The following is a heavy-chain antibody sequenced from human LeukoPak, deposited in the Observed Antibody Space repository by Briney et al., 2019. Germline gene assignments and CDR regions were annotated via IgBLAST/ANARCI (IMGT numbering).Heavy chain of an antibody. D-gene: IGHD3-10*01. CDR1: GFTFSSYA. J-gene: IGHJ4*02. CDR2: ISYDGSNK. V-gene: IGHV3-30*04. CDR3: ARASITMVRGFPFDY. Sequence: GGSLRLSCAASGFTFSSYAMHWVRQAPGKGLEWVAVISYDGSNKYYADSVKGRFTISRDNAKNSLYLQMNSLRAEDTAVYYCARASITMVRGFPFDYWGQGTLVTVSS.